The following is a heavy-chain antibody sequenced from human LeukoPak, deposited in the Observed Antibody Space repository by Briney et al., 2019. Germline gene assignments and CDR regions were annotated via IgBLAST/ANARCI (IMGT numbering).Heavy chain of an antibody. Sequence: PGGSLRLSCTASGFTFGDYAMSWVRQAPGKGLEWVGFIRSKAYGGTTEYAASVKGRFTISRDDSKSIAYLQMNSLKTEDTAMYYCTRDRIMITFGGVIVEGIFDYWGQGTLVTVSS. CDR1: GFTFGDYA. J-gene: IGHJ4*02. D-gene: IGHD3-16*02. CDR3: TRDRIMITFGGVIVEGIFDY. CDR2: IRSKAYGGTT. V-gene: IGHV3-49*04.